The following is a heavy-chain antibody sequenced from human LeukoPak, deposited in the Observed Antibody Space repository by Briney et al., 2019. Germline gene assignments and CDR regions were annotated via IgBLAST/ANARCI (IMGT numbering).Heavy chain of an antibody. CDR3: ASTIAAAGPFDY. D-gene: IGHD6-13*01. Sequence: SETLSLTCTVSGGSISSYYWSWIRQPPGKGLEWIGYIYYSGSTYYNPSLKSRVTISVDTSKNQFSLKLSSVTAADTAVYYCASTIAAAGPFDYWGQGTLVTVSS. CDR1: GGSISSYY. J-gene: IGHJ4*02. V-gene: IGHV4-59*08. CDR2: IYYSGST.